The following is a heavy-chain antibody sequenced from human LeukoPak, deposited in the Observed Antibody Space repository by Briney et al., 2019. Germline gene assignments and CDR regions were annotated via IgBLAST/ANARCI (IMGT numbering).Heavy chain of an antibody. D-gene: IGHD3-22*01. CDR1: GYTLTELS. CDR2: FDPEDGET. V-gene: IGHV1-24*01. CDR3: ATAPDYYDSSGYKFDY. Sequence: EASVKVSCKVSGYTLTELSMHWVRQAPGKGLEWMGGFDPEDGETIYAQKFQGRVTMTEDTSTDAAYMELSSLRSEDTAVYYCATAPDYYDSSGYKFDYWGQGTLVTVSS. J-gene: IGHJ4*02.